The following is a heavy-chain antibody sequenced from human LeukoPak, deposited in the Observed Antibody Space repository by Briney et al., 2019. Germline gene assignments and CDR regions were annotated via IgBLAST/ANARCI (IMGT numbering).Heavy chain of an antibody. D-gene: IGHD2-21*02. Sequence: SETLYLTCTVSGGSISSYYWSWIRQPAGKGLEWIGRIYTSGSTNYNPSLKSRVTISVDKSKNQFSLKLSSVTAADTAVYYCAEGRDRYYFDYWGQGTLVTVSS. J-gene: IGHJ4*02. CDR2: IYTSGST. CDR3: AEGRDRYYFDY. CDR1: GGSISSYY. V-gene: IGHV4-4*07.